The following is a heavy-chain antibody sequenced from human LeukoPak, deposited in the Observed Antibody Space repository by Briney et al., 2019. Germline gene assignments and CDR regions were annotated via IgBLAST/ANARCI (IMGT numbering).Heavy chain of an antibody. CDR3: AKDAYSWHYESHYYMGV. V-gene: IGHV3-23*01. J-gene: IGHJ6*03. CDR1: GFTFSAYA. CDR2: VSGSGGNT. Sequence: GGSLLLCCAASGFTFSAYAMSWVRQAPGKGLEWVSGVSGSGGNTDYADSVKGRFTISRDNSKNTVHLQMDSLRAEDTAMYYCAKDAYSWHYESHYYMGVRVKGTTVTVSS. D-gene: IGHD5-18*01.